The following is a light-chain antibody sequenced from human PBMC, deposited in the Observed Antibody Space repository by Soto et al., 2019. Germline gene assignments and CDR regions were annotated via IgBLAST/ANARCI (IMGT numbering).Light chain of an antibody. CDR1: QSVSSSY. CDR3: QQYGSSPIT. V-gene: IGKV3-20*01. J-gene: IGKJ5*01. Sequence: EIVLTQSPGTLSLSPGERATLSCRASQSVSSSYLAWYQQKPGQAPRLLIYGASNRATGIPDRFSGSGSGTDFTFIISRLEPEDFAVYYCQQYGSSPITFGQGTRLEIK. CDR2: GAS.